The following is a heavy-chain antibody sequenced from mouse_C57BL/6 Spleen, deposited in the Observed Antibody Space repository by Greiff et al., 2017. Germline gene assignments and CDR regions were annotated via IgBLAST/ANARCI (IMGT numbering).Heavy chain of an antibody. CDR1: GYAFSSSW. Sequence: VKLMESGPELVKPGASVKISCKASGYAFSSSWMNWVKQRPGKGLEWIGRIYPGDGDTNYNGKFKGKATLTADKSSSTAYMQLSSLTSEDSAVYFCARSDYYGSSHFDYWGQGTTLTVSS. V-gene: IGHV1-82*01. D-gene: IGHD1-1*01. J-gene: IGHJ2*01. CDR2: IYPGDGDT. CDR3: ARSDYYGSSHFDY.